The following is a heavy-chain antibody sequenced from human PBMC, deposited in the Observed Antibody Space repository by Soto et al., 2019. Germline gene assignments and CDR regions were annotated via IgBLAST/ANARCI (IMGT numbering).Heavy chain of an antibody. J-gene: IGHJ5*02. Sequence: NPSETLSLTCAVYGGSFSGYYWSWIRQPPGKGLEWIGEINHSGSTNYNPSLKSRVTISVDTSKNQFSLKLSSVTAADTAVYYCARSTKSGDHSLGLDSWGRGTLVTVSS. CDR3: ARSTKSGDHSLGLDS. V-gene: IGHV4-34*01. D-gene: IGHD2-21*01. CDR2: INHSGST. CDR1: GGSFSGYY.